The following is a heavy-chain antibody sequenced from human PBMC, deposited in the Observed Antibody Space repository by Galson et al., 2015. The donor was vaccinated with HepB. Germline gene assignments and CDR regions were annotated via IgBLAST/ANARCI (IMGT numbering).Heavy chain of an antibody. CDR3: ARGDLRYCSSTSCPYYYYMDV. V-gene: IGHV1-2*02. D-gene: IGHD2-2*01. CDR1: GYTFTGYY. Sequence: SVKVSCKASGYTFTGYYMHWVRQAPGQGLEWMGWINPNSGGTNYAQKFQGRVTMTRDTSISTAYMELSRLRSDDTAVYYCARGDLRYCSSTSCPYYYYMDVWGKGTTVTVSS. J-gene: IGHJ6*03. CDR2: INPNSGGT.